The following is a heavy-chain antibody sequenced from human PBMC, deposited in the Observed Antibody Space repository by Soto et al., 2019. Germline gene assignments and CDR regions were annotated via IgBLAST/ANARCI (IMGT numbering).Heavy chain of an antibody. CDR1: GGSISSYY. Sequence: PSETLSLTCTVSGGSISSYYWSWIRQPPGKGLEWIGYIYYSGSTYYNPSLKSRVTISVDTSKNQFSPKLSSVTAADTAVYYCAREVVGGYQFSSAGMDVWGQGTTVTVSS. D-gene: IGHD6-19*01. CDR3: AREVVGGYQFSSAGMDV. J-gene: IGHJ6*02. CDR2: IYYSGST. V-gene: IGHV4-59*12.